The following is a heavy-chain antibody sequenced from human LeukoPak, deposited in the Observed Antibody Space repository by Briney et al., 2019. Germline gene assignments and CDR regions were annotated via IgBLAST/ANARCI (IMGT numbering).Heavy chain of an antibody. Sequence: GGSLRLSCAASGFTFSSYGMHWVRQAPGKGLEWVAFIRYDGSNKYYADSVKGRFTISRDNSKNTLYLQMNSLRAEDTAVYYCAKDDHFDFWSGHDYWGDGTLGSVSS. D-gene: IGHD3-3*01. V-gene: IGHV3-30*02. J-gene: IGHJ4*03. CDR1: GFTFSSYG. CDR2: IRYDGSNK. CDR3: AKDDHFDFWSGHDY.